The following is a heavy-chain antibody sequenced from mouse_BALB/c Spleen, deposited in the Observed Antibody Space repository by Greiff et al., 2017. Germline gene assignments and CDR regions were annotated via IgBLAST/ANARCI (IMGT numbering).Heavy chain of an antibody. Sequence: EVQLQESGPGLVKPSQSLSLTCTVTGYSITSDYAWNWIRQFPGNKLEWMGYISYSGSTSYNPSLKSRISITRDTSKNQFFLQLNSVTTEDTATYYCARYPLTYYGSPHWYFDVWGAGTTVTVSS. D-gene: IGHD1-1*01. CDR1: GYSITSDYA. V-gene: IGHV3-2*02. J-gene: IGHJ1*01. CDR3: ARYPLTYYGSPHWYFDV. CDR2: ISYSGST.